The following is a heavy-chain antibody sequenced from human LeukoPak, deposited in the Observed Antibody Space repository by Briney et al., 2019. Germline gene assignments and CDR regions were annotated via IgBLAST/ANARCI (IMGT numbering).Heavy chain of an antibody. CDR2: INPSGGST. CDR1: GYIFTSYY. D-gene: IGHD5-18*01. V-gene: IGHV1-46*01. CDR3: ARGENSYDH. Sequence: ASVKVSCKASGYIFTSYYIHCVRQAPGQGLEWMGIINPSGGSTNYAEKFQGRVTMTRDTSTSTVHMELSSLRPEDTAVYYCARGENSYDHWGQGTLVTVSS. J-gene: IGHJ4*02.